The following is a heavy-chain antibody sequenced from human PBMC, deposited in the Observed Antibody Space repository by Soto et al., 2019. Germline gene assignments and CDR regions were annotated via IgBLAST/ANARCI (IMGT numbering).Heavy chain of an antibody. J-gene: IGHJ3*02. V-gene: IGHV3-11*06. Sequence: SGGSLRLSCAASGFTFSDYYMSWIRQAPGKGLEWVSYISSSSSYTNYADSVKGRFTISRDNAKNSLYLQMNSLRAEDTAVYYCARDRVNGYCGGDCNTHAFDIWGQGTMVTVSS. CDR3: ARDRVNGYCGGDCNTHAFDI. D-gene: IGHD2-21*02. CDR2: ISSSSSYT. CDR1: GFTFSDYY.